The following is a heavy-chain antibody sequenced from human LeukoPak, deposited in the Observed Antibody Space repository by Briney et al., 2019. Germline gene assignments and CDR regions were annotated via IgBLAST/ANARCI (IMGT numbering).Heavy chain of an antibody. J-gene: IGHJ4*02. D-gene: IGHD6-13*01. CDR3: ARYPVIAAAGTGVFDY. CDR1: GYSFTSYW. Sequence: GESLKISCKGSGYSFTSYWIGWVRQMPGKGLEWMGIIYPGDSDTRYSPSFQGQVTISADKSISTAYLRWSSLKASDTAMYYCARYPVIAAAGTGVFDYWGQGTLVTVSS. CDR2: IYPGDSDT. V-gene: IGHV5-51*01.